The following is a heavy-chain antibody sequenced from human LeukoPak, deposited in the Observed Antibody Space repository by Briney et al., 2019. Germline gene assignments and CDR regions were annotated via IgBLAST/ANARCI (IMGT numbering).Heavy chain of an antibody. J-gene: IGHJ4*02. V-gene: IGHV1-2*02. CDR1: GYTFTGYY. Sequence: ASVKVSCKASGYTFTGYYMHWVRQVPGQGLEWMGWINPNSGGTNYAQKFQGRVTMTRDTSISTAYMELSRLRSDDTAVYYCARRGITGTTYYFDYWGQGTLVTVSS. CDR3: ARRGITGTTYYFDY. CDR2: INPNSGGT. D-gene: IGHD1-7*01.